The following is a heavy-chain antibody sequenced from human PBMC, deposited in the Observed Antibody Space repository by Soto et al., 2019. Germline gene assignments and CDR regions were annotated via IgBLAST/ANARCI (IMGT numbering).Heavy chain of an antibody. D-gene: IGHD7-27*01. CDR3: ARALGYAFDI. Sequence: GGSQRLSCAASGFTFGSYAMHWVRQAPGKGLEYVSAISSNGGSTYYANSVKGRFTISRDNSKNTLYLQMGSLRAEDMAVYYCARALGYAFDIWGQGTMVTVSS. CDR1: GFTFGSYA. V-gene: IGHV3-64*01. CDR2: ISSNGGST. J-gene: IGHJ3*02.